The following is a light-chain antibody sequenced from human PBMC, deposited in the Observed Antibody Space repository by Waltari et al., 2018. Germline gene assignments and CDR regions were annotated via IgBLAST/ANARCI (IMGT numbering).Light chain of an antibody. J-gene: IGLJ2*01. V-gene: IGLV1-40*01. Sequence: QSVLTQPPSVSGAPGQRVTISCTGSSAHIGAGYAVHWYQQLPGTAPKLLMYGKSNRPSGVPDRFSGSKSGTSASLAITGLQAEDEADYYCQSYDSSLSGGVFGGGTKLTVL. CDR2: GKS. CDR3: QSYDSSLSGGV. CDR1: SAHIGAGYA.